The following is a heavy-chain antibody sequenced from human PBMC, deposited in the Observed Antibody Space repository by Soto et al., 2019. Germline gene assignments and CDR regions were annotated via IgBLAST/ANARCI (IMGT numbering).Heavy chain of an antibody. CDR3: ARSLRGAPVQDVFDI. CDR1: GFTFSNYA. V-gene: IGHV3-23*01. J-gene: IGHJ3*02. CDR2: VSVGGDNT. Sequence: GGSLRLSCVASGFTFSNYAMCWVRQAPGKGLEWVSGVSVGGDNTYYADSVKARFTIFRDNSKNTLWLQMNTLRGEDTAVYPCARSLRGAPVQDVFDIWGQGTMVTVSS. D-gene: IGHD1-26*01.